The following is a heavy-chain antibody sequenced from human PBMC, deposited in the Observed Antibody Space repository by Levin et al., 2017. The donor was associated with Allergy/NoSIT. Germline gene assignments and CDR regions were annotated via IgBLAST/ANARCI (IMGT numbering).Heavy chain of an antibody. J-gene: IGHJ4*02. V-gene: IGHV3-7*04. CDR2: IKQDGSER. D-gene: IGHD4-23*01. CDR1: GFTFSRHW. CDR3: ARGSPSNGNSFDY. Sequence: GGSLRLSCAASGFTFSRHWMSWVRQAPGKGLEWVANIKQDGSERYYVDSVRGRFTISRDNAKNSLYLQMNSLRAEDTAVYYCARGSPSNGNSFDYWGQGTLVTVSS.